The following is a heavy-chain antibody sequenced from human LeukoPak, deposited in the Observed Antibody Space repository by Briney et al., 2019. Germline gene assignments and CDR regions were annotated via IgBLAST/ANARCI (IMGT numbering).Heavy chain of an antibody. D-gene: IGHD6-19*01. CDR2: INPSGGST. V-gene: IGHV1-46*01. J-gene: IGHJ4*02. CDR1: GYTFTSYY. Sequence: ASVKVSFTASGYTFTSYYMHWVRQAPGQGLEWMGIINPSGGSTSYAQKFQGRVTMTRDTSTSTVYMELSSLRSEDTAVYYCARFKRVGSSGWPLDYWGQGTLVTVSS. CDR3: ARFKRVGSSGWPLDY.